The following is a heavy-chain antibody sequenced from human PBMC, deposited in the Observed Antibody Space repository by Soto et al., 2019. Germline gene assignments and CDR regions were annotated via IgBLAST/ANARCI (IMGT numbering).Heavy chain of an antibody. Sequence: PGESLKISCKGSGYSFTSYWIGWVRQMPGKGLEWMGIIYPGDSDTRYSPSFQGQVTISADKSISTAYLQWSSLKASDTAMYYCARQAAGEPPPHYYYYYRDVWGKGTTVTVSS. CDR3: ARQAAGEPPPHYYYYYRDV. V-gene: IGHV5-51*01. D-gene: IGHD6-25*01. J-gene: IGHJ6*03. CDR2: IYPGDSDT. CDR1: GYSFTSYW.